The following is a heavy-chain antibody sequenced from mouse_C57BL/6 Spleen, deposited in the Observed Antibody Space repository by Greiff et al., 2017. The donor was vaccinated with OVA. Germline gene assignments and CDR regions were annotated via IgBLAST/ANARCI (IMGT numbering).Heavy chain of an antibody. V-gene: IGHV1-52*01. CDR3: ARNYYDYDGGAMDY. J-gene: IGHJ4*01. D-gene: IGHD2-4*01. CDR1: GYTFTSYW. Sequence: QVQLQQPGAELVRPGSSVKLSCKASGYTFTSYWMHWVKQRPIQGLEWIGNIDASDSETHYNQKFKDKATLTVDKSSSTAYMQLSSLTSEDSAVYYCARNYYDYDGGAMDYWGQGTSVTVSS. CDR2: IDASDSET.